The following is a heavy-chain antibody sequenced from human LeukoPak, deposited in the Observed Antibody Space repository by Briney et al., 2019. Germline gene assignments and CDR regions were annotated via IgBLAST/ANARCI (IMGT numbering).Heavy chain of an antibody. CDR3: ARISPDNYIAVAGMMDY. Sequence: ASVKVSCKASGYTFTSYAMHWARQAPGQRLEWMGWINAGNGNTKYSQKFQGRVTITRDTSASTAYMELSSLRSEDTAVYYCARISPDNYIAVAGMMDYGGQGTLVTVSS. V-gene: IGHV1-3*01. CDR1: GYTFTSYA. J-gene: IGHJ4*02. CDR2: INAGNGNT. D-gene: IGHD6-19*01.